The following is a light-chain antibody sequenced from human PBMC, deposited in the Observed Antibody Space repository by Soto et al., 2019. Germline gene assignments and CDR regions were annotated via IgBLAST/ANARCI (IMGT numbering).Light chain of an antibody. V-gene: IGKV1-5*03. CDR1: QSISSW. CDR3: QHYNSYPFT. J-gene: IGKJ3*01. Sequence: DIPMTQSPSTLSASVGDRVTITCRASQSISSWLAWYQQKPGKAPKLLIYKASSLEGGVPSRFSGSGSETEFTLTISSLQPDDSATYFCQHYNSYPFTFGAGTKVDIK. CDR2: KAS.